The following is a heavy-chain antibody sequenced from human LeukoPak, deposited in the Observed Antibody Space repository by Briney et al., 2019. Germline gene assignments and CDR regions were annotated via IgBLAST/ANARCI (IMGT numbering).Heavy chain of an antibody. CDR1: GFTFTDYS. CDR2: IYSGCST. CDR3: ARGRSGSNYDY. D-gene: IGHD1-26*01. J-gene: IGHJ4*02. Sequence: GESLRLSCAASGFTFTDYSMHWVRQVPGKGLEWVSVIYSGCSTYYADSVKGRFTISRDNSKNTLYLQMSSLRAEDTAVYYCARGRSGSNYDYWGQGTLVTVSS. V-gene: IGHV3-53*01.